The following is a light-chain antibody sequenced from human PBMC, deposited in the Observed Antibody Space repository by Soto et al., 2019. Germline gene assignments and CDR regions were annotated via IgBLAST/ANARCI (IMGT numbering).Light chain of an antibody. CDR2: DAS. J-gene: IGKJ1*01. CDR3: EQYDTSST. V-gene: IGKV1-5*01. Sequence: EIQMTQATSTLCASVGARVTITCRARQSISNRLAWYHQKPGKTPNLLIYDASNLGSGVPSRFSGSGSGTEFTLTISSLQPDDFATYYCEQYDTSSTFAEGTNVDIK. CDR1: QSISNR.